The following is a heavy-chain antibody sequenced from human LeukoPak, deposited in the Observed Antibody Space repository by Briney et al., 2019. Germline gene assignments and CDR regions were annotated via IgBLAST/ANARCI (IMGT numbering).Heavy chain of an antibody. Sequence: PGGSLRLSCAASGFIVNYYYMSWVRQAPGKGLEWVASINEDGSVKDYVDSVKGRFTISRDNAKNSLYLQMNSLRAEDTAVYYCVPQCGRPIWGQGTELTVSS. CDR3: VPQCGRPI. CDR2: INEDGSVK. CDR1: GFIVNYYY. D-gene: IGHD6-19*01. J-gene: IGHJ3*02. V-gene: IGHV3-7*01.